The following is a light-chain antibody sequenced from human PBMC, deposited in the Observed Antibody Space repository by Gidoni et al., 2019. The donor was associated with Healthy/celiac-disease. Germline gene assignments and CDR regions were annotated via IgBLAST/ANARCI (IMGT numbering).Light chain of an antibody. CDR1: QGLSNS. V-gene: IGKV1-NL1*01. J-gene: IGKJ1*01. CDR2: SAS. Sequence: DIQMTQSPSSLSASVGDSVTITCRASQGLSNSLAGYQQKPGKAPNIMLYSASRLESGGPSRFSGRVSGTDYTLNISSLQPEDFATYYGQQYYSTPWTFXXXTKVEIK. CDR3: QQYYSTPWT.